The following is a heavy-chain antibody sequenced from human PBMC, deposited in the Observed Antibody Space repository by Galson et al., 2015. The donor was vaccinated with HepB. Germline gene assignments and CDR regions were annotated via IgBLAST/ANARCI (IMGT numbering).Heavy chain of an antibody. V-gene: IGHV1-69*13. Sequence: SVKVSCKASGGTFSRYAISWVRQAPGQGLEWMGGIIPIFGTANYAQKFQGRVTITADESTSTAYMELSSLRSEDTAVYYCARGPSYDFWSGYPPPRVWGQGTTVTVSS. CDR1: GGTFSRYA. CDR2: IIPIFGTA. CDR3: ARGPSYDFWSGYPPPRV. J-gene: IGHJ6*02. D-gene: IGHD3-3*01.